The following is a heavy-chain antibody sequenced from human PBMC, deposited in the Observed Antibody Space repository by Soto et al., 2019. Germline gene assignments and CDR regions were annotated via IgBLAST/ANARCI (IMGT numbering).Heavy chain of an antibody. CDR1: GGSISSSSYY. V-gene: IGHV4-39*01. CDR3: ARHYYDSSGYQLSNWFDP. D-gene: IGHD3-22*01. Sequence: SETLSLTCTVSGGSISSSSYYWGWIRQPPGKGLEWIGSIYYSGSTYYNPSLKSRVTISVDTSKNQFSLKLSSVTAADTAVYYCARHYYDSSGYQLSNWFDPWGQGTLVTVSS. CDR2: IYYSGST. J-gene: IGHJ5*02.